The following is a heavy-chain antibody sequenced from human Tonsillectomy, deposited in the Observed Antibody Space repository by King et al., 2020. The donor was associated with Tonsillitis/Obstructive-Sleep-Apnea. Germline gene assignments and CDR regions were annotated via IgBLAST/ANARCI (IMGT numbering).Heavy chain of an antibody. V-gene: IGHV3-30*04. CDR3: ARAFYPDTSGALSAFDS. CDR1: GFNFSTFA. J-gene: IGHJ4*02. D-gene: IGHD6-19*01. CDR2: ISFDGSNK. Sequence: VQLVESGGVVVQPGRSLRLSCAASGFNFSTFAIHWVRQAPGKGLDWVAVISFDGSNKYYTDSVKGRFTISRDNSKNTLYLRMNRLRSEDTAVYYCARAFYPDTSGALSAFDSWGQGTLVSVSS.